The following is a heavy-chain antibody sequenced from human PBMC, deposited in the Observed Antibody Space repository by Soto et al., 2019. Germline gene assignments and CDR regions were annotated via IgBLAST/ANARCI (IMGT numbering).Heavy chain of an antibody. V-gene: IGHV3-30-3*01. D-gene: IGHD3-22*01. CDR1: GFTLSSYT. Sequence: ESGGGVVQPGRSLRLSCAASGFTLSSYTVHWVRQAPGKGLEWAAAISYDGSNKYHADSVKGRFTISRDNSENTVFLQMNSLRAEDTAVYHCAREGSGYYDDAFDVWGQGTMVTVSS. CDR3: AREGSGYYDDAFDV. J-gene: IGHJ3*01. CDR2: ISYDGSNK.